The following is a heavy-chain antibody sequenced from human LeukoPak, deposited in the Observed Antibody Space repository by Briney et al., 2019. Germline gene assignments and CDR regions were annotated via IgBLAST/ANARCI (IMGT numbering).Heavy chain of an antibody. Sequence: ETLSLTCAVSRGSFRGSYWCWIRHPPRKGLGRISELKHSGSTKYNPPLQCRATISVDTSKNQFTLKLSSVTAADTAVYYCARGERSNYINYVFRRGFDWGQGTLVTVSS. CDR3: ARGERSNYINYVFRRGFD. D-gene: IGHD4-11*01. CDR2: LKHSGST. J-gene: IGHJ4*02. CDR1: RGSFRGSY. V-gene: IGHV4-34*01.